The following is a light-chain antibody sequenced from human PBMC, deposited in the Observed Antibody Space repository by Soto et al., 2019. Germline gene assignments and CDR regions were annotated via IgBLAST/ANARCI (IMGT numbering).Light chain of an antibody. CDR2: AAS. J-gene: IGKJ1*01. CDR3: QHYSGDRAT. V-gene: IGKV1-27*01. Sequence: IQMTQYPSYLSSSFGDRVTITCRASQGISNYLAWYQQKPGKVPKLLIYAASTLQSGVPSRFSGSGSGTECTLTISSLRTDDGATYYCQHYSGDRATFGQGTKVDNK. CDR1: QGISNY.